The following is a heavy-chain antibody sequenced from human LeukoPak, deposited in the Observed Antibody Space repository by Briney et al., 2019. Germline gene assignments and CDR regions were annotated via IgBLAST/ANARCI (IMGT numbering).Heavy chain of an antibody. J-gene: IGHJ4*02. Sequence: GGSLRLSCAASGFTFSSLAMTWVRQAPGEGLEWVSTISAAGGGTHYADSVKGRFTISRDNSGDTLYLQMNSLRAEDTAIYFCAKRLGLTGFDYWGQGTLVTVSS. D-gene: IGHD3-16*01. CDR2: ISAAGGGT. CDR3: AKRLGLTGFDY. V-gene: IGHV3-23*01. CDR1: GFTFSSLA.